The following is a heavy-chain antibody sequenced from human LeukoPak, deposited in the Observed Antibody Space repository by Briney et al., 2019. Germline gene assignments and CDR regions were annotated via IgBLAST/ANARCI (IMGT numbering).Heavy chain of an antibody. J-gene: IGHJ4*02. CDR2: IYYSGST. CDR1: GGSISSGDYY. V-gene: IGHV4-30-4*08. Sequence: SQTLSLTCTVSGGSISSGDYYWSWIRQPPGKGLEWIGYIYYSGSTYYNPSLKSRVTISVDTSKNQFSLKLSSVTAADTAVYYCARVPSHYYDSSGYSSYYFDYWGQGTLVTVSA. D-gene: IGHD3-22*01. CDR3: ARVPSHYYDSSGYSSYYFDY.